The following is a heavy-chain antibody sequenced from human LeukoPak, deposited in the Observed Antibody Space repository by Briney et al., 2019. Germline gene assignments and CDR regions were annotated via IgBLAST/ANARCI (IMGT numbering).Heavy chain of an antibody. CDR2: IIPILGIA. CDR1: GGTFSSYA. J-gene: IGHJ4*02. Sequence: ASVKVSCKASGGTFSSYAISWVRQAPGQGLEWMGRIIPILGIANYAQKFQGRVTITADKSTSTAYMELSSLRSEDTAVYYCARDLGYSSSSTGPLFDYWGQGTLVTVSS. D-gene: IGHD6-6*01. V-gene: IGHV1-69*04. CDR3: ARDLGYSSSSTGPLFDY.